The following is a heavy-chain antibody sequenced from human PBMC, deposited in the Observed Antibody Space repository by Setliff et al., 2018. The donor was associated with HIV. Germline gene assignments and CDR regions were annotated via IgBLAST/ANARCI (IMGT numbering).Heavy chain of an antibody. D-gene: IGHD1-26*01. CDR1: GGSISSSSYY. V-gene: IGHV4-39*07. Sequence: LSLTCTVSGGSISSSSYYWGWIRQPPGKGLEWIGSVYYSGSTYYNPSLKSRVTISMDTSKNQFSLKLNSVTAADTAVYYCAKDRSGSYRTFDYWGPGILVTVSS. CDR3: AKDRSGSYRTFDY. J-gene: IGHJ4*02. CDR2: VYYSGST.